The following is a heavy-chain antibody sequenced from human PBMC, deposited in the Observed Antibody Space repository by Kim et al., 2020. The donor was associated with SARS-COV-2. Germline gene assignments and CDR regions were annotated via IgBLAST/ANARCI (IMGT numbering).Heavy chain of an antibody. D-gene: IGHD3-22*01. CDR3: ARAPITMIVVIYAFDI. CDR1: GGSISSGGYY. Sequence: SETLSLTCTVSGGSISSGGYYWIWIRQHPGQGLEWIGYIYYSWSTYYNPSLKSRVTISVDTSKNQFSLKLSSVTAADTAVYYCARAPITMIVVIYAFDIWGQGTMVTVSS. J-gene: IGHJ3*02. V-gene: IGHV4-31*03. CDR2: IYYSWST.